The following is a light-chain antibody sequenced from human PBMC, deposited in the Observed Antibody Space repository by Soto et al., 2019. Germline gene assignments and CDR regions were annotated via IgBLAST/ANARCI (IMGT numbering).Light chain of an antibody. V-gene: IGLV2-23*01. J-gene: IGLJ1*01. CDR2: EGS. Sequence: QSALTQPASVSGSPGQSITISCTVPSTDVGSYNLVSWYQQHPIKAPKLMIYEGSKRPSGVSNRFSGSKSGNTASLTISGLQAEDEADYYCCSYAGSSTYVFGTGTKLTVL. CDR3: CSYAGSSTYV. CDR1: STDVGSYNL.